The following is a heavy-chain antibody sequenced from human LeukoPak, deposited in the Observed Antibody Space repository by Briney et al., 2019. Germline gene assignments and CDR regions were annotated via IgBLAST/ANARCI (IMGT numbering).Heavy chain of an antibody. V-gene: IGHV3-23*03. J-gene: IGHJ4*02. Sequence: GGSLRLSCAASGFTFSSYAMSWVRQAPGKGLEWVSILYSGRDIYYADSVKGRFTISRDNSKNTLYLQMNSLRAEDTAKYYCARGRTNFDYWGQGTLVTVSS. CDR3: ARGRTNFDY. CDR1: GFTFSSYA. CDR2: LYSGRDI.